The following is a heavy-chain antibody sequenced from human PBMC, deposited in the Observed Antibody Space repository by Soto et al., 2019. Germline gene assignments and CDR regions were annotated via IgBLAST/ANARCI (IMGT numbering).Heavy chain of an antibody. V-gene: IGHV3-23*01. CDR1: GFTFTSYA. CDR2: ISGDGGGT. Sequence: GGSLRLSCAASGFTFTSYAMSWVRQAPGKGLEWVSVISGDGGGTYYTDSVKGRLTISRDNSKNTLYLQMNSLRDEDTAIYYCAKTTGRAMTGNYFDYWRQGTLVTVSS. J-gene: IGHJ4*02. D-gene: IGHD3-10*01. CDR3: AKTTGRAMTGNYFDY.